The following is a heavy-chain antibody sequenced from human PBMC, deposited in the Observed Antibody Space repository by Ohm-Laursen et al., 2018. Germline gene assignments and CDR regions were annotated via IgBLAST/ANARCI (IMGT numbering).Heavy chain of an antibody. D-gene: IGHD4-17*01. CDR3: AKATVTTSY. CDR2: ISYDGSNK. J-gene: IGHJ4*02. V-gene: IGHV3-30*18. Sequence: SLRLSCAASGFTFSDYGMHWVRQAPGKGLEWVAVISYDGSNKYYADSVKGRFTISRDNSKNTLYLQMNSLRAEDTAVYYCAKATVTTSYWGQGTLVTVSS. CDR1: GFTFSDYG.